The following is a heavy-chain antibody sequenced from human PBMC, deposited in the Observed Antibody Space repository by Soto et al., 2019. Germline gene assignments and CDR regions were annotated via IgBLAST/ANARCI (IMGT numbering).Heavy chain of an antibody. V-gene: IGHV4-34*01. CDR2: INHSGST. Sequence: SETLSLTCAVYGGSFSGYYWSWIRQPPGKGLEWIGEINHSGSTNYNPSLKSRVTISVDTSKNQFSLKLSSVTAADTAVYYCARARRNGRHYYYYMDVWGKGTTVTVSS. D-gene: IGHD2-8*01. CDR3: ARARRNGRHYYYYMDV. CDR1: GGSFSGYY. J-gene: IGHJ6*03.